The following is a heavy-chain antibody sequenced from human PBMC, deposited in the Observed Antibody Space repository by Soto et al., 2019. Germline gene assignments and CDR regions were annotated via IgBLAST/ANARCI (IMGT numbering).Heavy chain of an antibody. V-gene: IGHV3-30*18. Sequence: QVQLVESGGGEVQPGRSLTISCAASGFTFSTYGMHSVRQTPGKGLERVAVISYDGTTKFYSDSVKGRFTISRDNFKNTLTLQMNSLRADDTAVYSCAKDLQSYGDYDYYCYGMDVWGLGTRVTVSS. D-gene: IGHD4-17*01. J-gene: IGHJ6*02. CDR1: GFTFSTYG. CDR3: AKDLQSYGDYDYYCYGMDV. CDR2: ISYDGTTK.